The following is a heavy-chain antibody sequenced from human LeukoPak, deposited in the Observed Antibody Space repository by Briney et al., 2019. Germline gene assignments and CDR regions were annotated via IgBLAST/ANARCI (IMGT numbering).Heavy chain of an antibody. V-gene: IGHV4-39*01. D-gene: IGHD6-13*01. CDR2: IYYSGST. CDR1: GVSISSSSYY. Sequence: SETLSLTCTASGVSISSSSYYWGWIRQPPGKGLEWIGSIYYSGSTYYNPSLKSRVTISVDTSKNQFSLKVSSVTAADTAVYYCARRDSSSWYFAFDIWGQGTMVTVSS. J-gene: IGHJ3*02. CDR3: ARRDSSSWYFAFDI.